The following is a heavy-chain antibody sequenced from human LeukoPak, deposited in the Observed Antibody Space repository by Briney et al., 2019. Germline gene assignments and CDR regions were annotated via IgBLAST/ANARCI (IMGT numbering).Heavy chain of an antibody. Sequence: SETLSLTCAVYGGSFSGYYWSWIRQPPGKGLEWIGEINHSGSTNYNPSLKSRVTISVDTSKNQFSLKLSSVTAADTAVYYCARVGKYYYGSGSYYNLYYFDYWGQGTLVTVSS. CDR2: INHSGST. V-gene: IGHV4-34*01. CDR1: GGSFSGYY. CDR3: ARVGKYYYGSGSYYNLYYFDY. D-gene: IGHD3-10*01. J-gene: IGHJ4*02.